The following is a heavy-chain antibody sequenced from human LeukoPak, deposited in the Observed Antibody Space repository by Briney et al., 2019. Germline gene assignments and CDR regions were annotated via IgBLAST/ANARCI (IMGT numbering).Heavy chain of an antibody. CDR1: GFTFSTYG. J-gene: IGHJ4*02. CDR3: AKDVRFLEWFAPYFDY. V-gene: IGHV3-23*01. Sequence: GGTLRLSCAASGFTFSTYGMSWVRQAPGKGLEWVSGINWNGGSTGYADSVKGRFTISRDNSKNTLYLQMNSLRAEDTAVYYCAKDVRFLEWFAPYFDYWGQGTLVTVSS. CDR2: INWNGGST. D-gene: IGHD3-3*01.